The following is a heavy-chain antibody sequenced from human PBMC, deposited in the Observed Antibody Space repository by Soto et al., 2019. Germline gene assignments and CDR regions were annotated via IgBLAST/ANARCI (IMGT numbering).Heavy chain of an antibody. D-gene: IGHD6-13*01. Sequence: SETLSLTCAVYGGSFSGYYWSWIRQPPGKGLEWIGEINHSGGTNYNPSLKSRVTISVDTSKNQFSLKLSSVTAADTAVYYCAIAEDSSSSWTTDDYWGQGTLVTVSS. CDR1: GGSFSGYY. CDR3: AIAEDSSSSWTTDDY. J-gene: IGHJ4*02. CDR2: INHSGGT. V-gene: IGHV4-34*01.